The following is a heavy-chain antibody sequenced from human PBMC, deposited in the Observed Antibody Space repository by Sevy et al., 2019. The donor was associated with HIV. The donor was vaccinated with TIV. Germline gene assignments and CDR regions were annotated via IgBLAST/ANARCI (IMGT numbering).Heavy chain of an antibody. V-gene: IGHV3-11*01. D-gene: IGHD5-18*01. CDR1: GFTFSDYY. CDR2: ISSSGSTI. CDR3: AREEEDIQLWS. Sequence: GGSLRLSCAASGFTFSDYYMSWIRQAPGKGLEWVSYISSSGSTIYYANSVKGRFTISRDNAKNSLYLQMNSLRAEDTAVYYCAREEEDIQLWSWGQGTLVTVSS. J-gene: IGHJ5*02.